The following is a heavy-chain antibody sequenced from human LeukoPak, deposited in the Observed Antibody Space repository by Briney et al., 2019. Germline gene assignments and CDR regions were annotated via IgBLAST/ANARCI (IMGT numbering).Heavy chain of an antibody. CDR1: GFTFDAYA. D-gene: IGHD3-10*01. CDR3: ASRSGSGIYYFDY. J-gene: IGHJ4*02. V-gene: IGHV3-9*01. Sequence: GGSLRLSCAASGFTFDAYAMHWVRQAPGKGLEWVSGISWNSGSIGYADSVKGRFIISRDKSKNTLYLQMNSLRAEDTALYYCASRSGSGIYYFDYWGQGTLVTVSS. CDR2: ISWNSGSI.